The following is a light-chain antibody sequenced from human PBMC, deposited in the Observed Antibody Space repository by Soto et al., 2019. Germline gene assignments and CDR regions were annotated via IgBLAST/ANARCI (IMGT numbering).Light chain of an antibody. J-gene: IGKJ5*01. CDR2: HTS. CDR1: DIINNH. V-gene: IGKV1-5*01. Sequence: DIQMTQSPSTLSASVGDRVTITCRASDIINNHLAWYQQKPGKAPKLLISHTSRSETGVPSRFSGSGSGTEFTLTISSLQPEDFATYYCQQASSFPPTFGQGTRLEIK. CDR3: QQASSFPPT.